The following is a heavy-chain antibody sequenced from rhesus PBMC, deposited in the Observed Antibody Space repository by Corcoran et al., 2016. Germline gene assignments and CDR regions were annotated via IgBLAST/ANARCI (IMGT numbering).Heavy chain of an antibody. D-gene: IGHD1-20*01. CDR2: LHGSVADT. J-gene: IGHJ3*01. CDR1: GGSITTYY. CDR3: EKLISSWNNPAFDF. Sequence: QVQLQESGPGLVKPSETLTLTCAVSGGSITTYYWSWIRQSPGKGLEWIGRLHGSVADTDTSPPLKSRVSMSIYTSKNQLPLKLTAVTAADTAVYFCEKLISSWNNPAFDFWGQGLRVTVSS. V-gene: IGHV4-160*01.